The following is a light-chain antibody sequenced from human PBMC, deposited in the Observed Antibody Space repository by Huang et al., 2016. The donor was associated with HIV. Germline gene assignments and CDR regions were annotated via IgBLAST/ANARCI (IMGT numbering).Light chain of an antibody. J-gene: IGKJ4*01. CDR2: KLA. Sequence: DVVMTQSPLSLPVTLGQPASISCRSSQSLVHSVGNTYLIWFQQWPSQSPKRVISKLANRDCGVPNRCSGSGSGTDFTLEITRVEAEDVGVYYCMQGTHWPLTCGGGTKVEIK. CDR1: QSLVHSVGNTY. V-gene: IGKV2-30*02. CDR3: MQGTHWPLT.